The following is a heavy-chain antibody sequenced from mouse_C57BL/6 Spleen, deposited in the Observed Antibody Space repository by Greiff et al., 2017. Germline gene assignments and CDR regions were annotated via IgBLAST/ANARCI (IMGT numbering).Heavy chain of an antibody. CDR3: ARAYYGSSLCYFDY. D-gene: IGHD1-1*01. CDR2: ISNGGGST. V-gene: IGHV5-12*01. CDR1: GFTFSDYY. J-gene: IGHJ2*01. Sequence: EVQGVESGGGLVQPGGSLKLSCAASGFTFSDYYMYWVRQTPEKRLEWVAYISNGGGSTYYPDTVKGRFTISRDNAKNTLYLQMSRLKSEDTAMYYCARAYYGSSLCYFDYWGQGTTLTVSS.